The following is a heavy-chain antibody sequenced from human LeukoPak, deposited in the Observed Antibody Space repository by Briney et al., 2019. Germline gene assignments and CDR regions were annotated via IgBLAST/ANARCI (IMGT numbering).Heavy chain of an antibody. CDR2: ISANWNT. CDR3: ATSIGDHWFDP. J-gene: IGHJ5*02. Sequence: SETLSLTCSVSGVSMSSYHWNWIRQPAGEGLEWIGRISANWNTNFNPSLKSRVSMSVDTSKNQFSLNSISVTAADTAVYYCATSIGDHWFDPWGQGTLVTVSS. CDR1: GVSMSSYH. D-gene: IGHD3-16*01. V-gene: IGHV4-4*07.